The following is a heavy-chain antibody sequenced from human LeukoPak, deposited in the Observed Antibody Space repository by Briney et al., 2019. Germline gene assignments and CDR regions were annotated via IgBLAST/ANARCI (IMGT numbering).Heavy chain of an antibody. J-gene: IGHJ4*02. Sequence: SVKVSCKASGYIFTGYYMHWVRQAPGQGFEWMGWINPNDGDTNYAQKFQGRVTMTRDTSISTAHMEVSRLRSDDTAVYYCARANFLYCSSTTCLFDYWGQGTLVTVSS. V-gene: IGHV1-2*02. D-gene: IGHD2-2*01. CDR2: INPNDGDT. CDR1: GYIFTGYY. CDR3: ARANFLYCSSTTCLFDY.